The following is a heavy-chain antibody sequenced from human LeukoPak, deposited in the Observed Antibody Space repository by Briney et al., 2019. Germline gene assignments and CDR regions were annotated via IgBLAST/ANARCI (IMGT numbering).Heavy chain of an antibody. CDR2: ISYDGSNK. CDR3: AEGSWFGELWYAGMDV. J-gene: IGHJ6*02. CDR1: GFTFSSYG. V-gene: IGHV3-30*18. D-gene: IGHD3-10*01. Sequence: PGGSLRLSCAASGFTFSSYGMHWVRQAPGKGLEWVAVISYDGSNKYYADSVKGRFTISRDNSKNTLYLQMNSLRAEDTAVYYCAEGSWFGELWYAGMDVWGQGTTVTVSS.